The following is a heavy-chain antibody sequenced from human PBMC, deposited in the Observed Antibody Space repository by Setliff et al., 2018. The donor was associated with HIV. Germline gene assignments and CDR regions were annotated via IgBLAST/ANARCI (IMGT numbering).Heavy chain of an antibody. D-gene: IGHD3-9*01. CDR2: ISYTGST. V-gene: IGHV4-39*02. CDR3: ARRTWEYYDTLTGYYRSPKNFDS. CDR1: GGSISSSTYY. Sequence: SETLSLTCTVSGGSISSSTYYWGWIRQPPGKGLEWIGTISYTGSTYYDPSLKSRVTISLDTSKNHFFLKLGSVTAPDTSIYYCARRTWEYYDTLTGYYRSPKNFDSWGQGTLVTVSS. J-gene: IGHJ4*02.